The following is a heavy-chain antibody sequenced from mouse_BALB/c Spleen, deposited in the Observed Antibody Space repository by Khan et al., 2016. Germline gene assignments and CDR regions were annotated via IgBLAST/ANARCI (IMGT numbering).Heavy chain of an antibody. D-gene: IGHD1-1*01. CDR1: GFNIKDTY. CDR3: ANYGSSYWYFDV. CDR2: IDPANGNT. Sequence: VQLQQSGAELVKPGASVKLSCTASGFNIKDTYMHWVKQRPEQGLEWIGRIDPANGNTKYDPKFQGKATITADTSSNTAYLQLSSLTSEDTAFYYCANYGSSYWYFDVWGAGTTVTVSS. J-gene: IGHJ1*01. V-gene: IGHV14-3*02.